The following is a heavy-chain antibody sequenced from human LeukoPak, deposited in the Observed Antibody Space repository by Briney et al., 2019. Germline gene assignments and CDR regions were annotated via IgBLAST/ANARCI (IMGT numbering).Heavy chain of an antibody. CDR3: ARSNYSNYYYYYGMDV. V-gene: IGHV6-1*01. CDR1: GDSVSSNSAA. J-gene: IGHJ6*02. D-gene: IGHD4-11*01. CDR2: TYYRSKWYN. Sequence: SQTLSLTFAISGDSVSSNSAAWTWIRQSPSRGLEWLGRTYYRSKWYNDYAVSVKSRITINPDTSKNQFSLQLYSVTPEDTSVYYCARSNYSNYYYYYGMDVWGQGTTVTVSS.